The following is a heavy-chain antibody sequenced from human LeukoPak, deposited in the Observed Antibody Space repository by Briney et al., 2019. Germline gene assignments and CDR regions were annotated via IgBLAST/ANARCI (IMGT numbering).Heavy chain of an antibody. V-gene: IGHV4-59*12. CDR1: GGSISSYY. Sequence: PSETLSLTCTVSGGSISSYYWSWIRQPPGKGLEWIGYIYYSGSTNYNPSLKSRVTISVDTSKNQFSLKLSPVTAADTAVYYCAREGVVVPAAADAFDIWGQGTMVTVSS. J-gene: IGHJ3*02. CDR3: AREGVVVPAAADAFDI. D-gene: IGHD2-2*01. CDR2: IYYSGST.